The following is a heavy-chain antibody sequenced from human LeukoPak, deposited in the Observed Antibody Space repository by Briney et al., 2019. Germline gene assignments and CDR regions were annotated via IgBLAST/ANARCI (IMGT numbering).Heavy chain of an antibody. CDR2: IYYSGST. CDR1: GGSISSYY. V-gene: IGHV4-59*08. CDR3: ARHSNIVVVPAAMFDY. J-gene: IGHJ4*02. D-gene: IGHD2-2*01. Sequence: PSETLSLTCTVSGGSISSYYWSWIRQPPGKGLEWIGYIYYSGSTNYNPSLKSRVTISVDTSKNQFSLKLSSVTAADTAVYYCARHSNIVVVPAAMFDYWGQGTLVTVSS.